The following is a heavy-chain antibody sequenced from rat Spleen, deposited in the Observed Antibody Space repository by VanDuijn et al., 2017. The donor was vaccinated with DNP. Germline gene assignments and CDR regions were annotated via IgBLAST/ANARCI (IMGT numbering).Heavy chain of an antibody. CDR2: ISNGGST. V-gene: IGHV2S12*01. CDR3: TTIGTSTLDA. Sequence: QVQLKESGPGLVQPSQTLSLTCTVSGFSLTSYGVSWVRQPPGKCLEWIAAISNGGSTYYNSALKSRLSISRDTSKNQVFLKMNSLQTEDTAIYYCTTIGTSTLDAWGQGTSVTVSA. CDR1: GFSLTSYG. J-gene: IGHJ4*01. D-gene: IGHD1-5*01.